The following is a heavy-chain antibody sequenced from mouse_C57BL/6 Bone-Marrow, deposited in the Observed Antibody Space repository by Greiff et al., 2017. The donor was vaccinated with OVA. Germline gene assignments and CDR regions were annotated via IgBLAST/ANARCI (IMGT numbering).Heavy chain of an antibody. CDR2: IWTGGGT. D-gene: IGHD1-1*01. J-gene: IGHJ4*01. Sequence: VMLVESGPGLVAPSQSLSITCTVSGFSLTSYAISWVRQPPGKGLEWLGVIWTGGGTNYNSALKNRLSISKDNSKSPVFLKKISLQTDDTAGYYCARNSYGSSYYAMDYWGQGTSVTVSS. V-gene: IGHV2-9-1*01. CDR1: GFSLTSYA. CDR3: ARNSYGSSYYAMDY.